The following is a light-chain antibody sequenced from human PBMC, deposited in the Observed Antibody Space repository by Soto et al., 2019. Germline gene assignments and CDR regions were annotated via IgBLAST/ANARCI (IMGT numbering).Light chain of an antibody. CDR2: EVS. V-gene: IGLV2-18*02. J-gene: IGLJ7*01. Sequence: QSALTQPPSVSGSPGQSVTISCTGTSNDVGSYNHVSWYQQPPGTAPKLIIYEVSSRPSGVPDRFSGSKAGNTASLTISGLQAEDEADYYCSSYTSTTKVLFGGGTQLTVL. CDR3: SSYTSTTKVL. CDR1: SNDVGSYNH.